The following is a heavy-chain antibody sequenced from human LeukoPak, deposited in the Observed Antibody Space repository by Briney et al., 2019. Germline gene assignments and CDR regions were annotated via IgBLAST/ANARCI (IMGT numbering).Heavy chain of an antibody. J-gene: IGHJ6*02. Sequence: GGSLRLSCAASGSTFSSYAMHWVRQAPGKGLEWVAVISYDGSNKYYADSVKGRFTISRDNSKNTLYLQMNSLRAEDTAVYYCARVSYCTNGVCYPDYYYGMDVWGQGTTVTVSS. CDR2: ISYDGSNK. V-gene: IGHV3-30-3*01. CDR3: ARVSYCTNGVCYPDYYYGMDV. CDR1: GSTFSSYA. D-gene: IGHD2-8*01.